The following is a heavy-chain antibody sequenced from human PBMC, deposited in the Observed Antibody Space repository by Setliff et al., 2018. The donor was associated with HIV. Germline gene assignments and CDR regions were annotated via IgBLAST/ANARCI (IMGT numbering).Heavy chain of an antibody. CDR1: GFTFDGYG. CDR2: INWNGLST. CDR3: ARAPPVSYSGGWIPSCYMDV. D-gene: IGHD6-19*01. J-gene: IGHJ6*03. V-gene: IGHV3-20*04. Sequence: GGSLRLSCAASGFTFDGYGMNWVRQVPGKGLEWVSGINWNGLSTGYADSVKGRFTISRDNAKNSLYLQMNTLRTEDTALYYCARAPPVSYSGGWIPSCYMDVWGKGTTVTVSS.